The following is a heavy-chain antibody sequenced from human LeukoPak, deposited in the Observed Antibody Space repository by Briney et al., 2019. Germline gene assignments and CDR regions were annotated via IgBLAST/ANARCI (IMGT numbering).Heavy chain of an antibody. J-gene: IGHJ4*02. V-gene: IGHV4-59*04. D-gene: IGHD3-22*01. Sequence: PSETLSLTCTVSGGSISSYYWSWIRQPPGKGLEWIGTIYYSGRTYYNPSLKSRVTIFVDTSKNQFSLKVNSVTAADTAVYYCARLADYDSSPLDYWGQGNLVTVSS. CDR2: IYYSGRT. CDR3: ARLADYDSSPLDY. CDR1: GGSISSYY.